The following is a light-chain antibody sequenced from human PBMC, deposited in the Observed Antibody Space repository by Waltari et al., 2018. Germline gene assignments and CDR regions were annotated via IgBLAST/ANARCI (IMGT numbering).Light chain of an antibody. Sequence: DIQMTQSPSSLSTSVGDRVTISCRASYNVDVFLNWYQQKPGKAPKLLSYGASSLQSGVPSRVSGSGAGTDFTLTITSLQPEDSATYYCQQSHGFPFTFGQGTKLEIK. CDR1: YNVDVF. J-gene: IGKJ2*01. CDR2: GAS. CDR3: QQSHGFPFT. V-gene: IGKV1-39*01.